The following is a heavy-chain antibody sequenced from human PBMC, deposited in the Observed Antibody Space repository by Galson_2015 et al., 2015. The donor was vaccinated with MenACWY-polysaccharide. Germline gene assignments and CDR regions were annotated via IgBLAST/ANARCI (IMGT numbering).Heavy chain of an antibody. V-gene: IGHV4-61*08. J-gene: IGHJ5*02. CDR2: IYYSGNT. D-gene: IGHD2-15*01. CDR3: AKALGYCSGGRCFRGEGNRFYP. CDR1: GGSVRNIAYY. Sequence: SEPLSLTCPASGGSVRNIAYYWSWIRQPPGKGLECIGYIYYSGNTNYTPSLNSRVAMSVDTSKNQFSLKLRSVTAADTAVYYCAKALGYCSGGRCFRGEGNRFYPWGQGTLVIVSS.